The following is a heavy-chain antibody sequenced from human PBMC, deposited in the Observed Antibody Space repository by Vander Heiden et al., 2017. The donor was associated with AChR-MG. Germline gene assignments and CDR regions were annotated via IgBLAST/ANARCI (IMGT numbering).Heavy chain of an antibody. V-gene: IGHV4-31*03. CDR2: IYYSGST. CDR3: ARDAMNPYDYIRGDAFDI. CDR1: GGSTTSGCYY. D-gene: IGHD3-16*01. J-gene: IGHJ3*02. Sequence: QVQLQESGPGLVKPSQTLSLTCTVSGGSTTSGCYYWSWIRQHPGKGLEWIGYIYYSGSTYYNPSLKSRVTISVDTSKNQFSLKLSSVTAADTAVYYCARDAMNPYDYIRGDAFDIWGQGTMVTVSS.